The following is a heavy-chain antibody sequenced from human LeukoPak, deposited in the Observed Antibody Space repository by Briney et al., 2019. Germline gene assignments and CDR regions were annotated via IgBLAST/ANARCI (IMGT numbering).Heavy chain of an antibody. CDR3: ARVFRDPIVVVTAMVLEEAFDI. V-gene: IGHV3-9*01. D-gene: IGHD2-21*02. CDR2: ISWNSGSI. CDR1: GFTFDDYA. J-gene: IGHJ3*02. Sequence: PGRSLRLSCAASGFTFDDYAMHWVRQAPGKGLEWVSGISWNSGSIGYADSVKGRFTISRDNAKNSLYLQMNSLRAEDTAVYYCARVFRDPIVVVTAMVLEEAFDIWGQGTMVTVSS.